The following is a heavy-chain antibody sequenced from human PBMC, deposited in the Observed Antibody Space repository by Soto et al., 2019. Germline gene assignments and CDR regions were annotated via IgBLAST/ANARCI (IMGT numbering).Heavy chain of an antibody. CDR3: ARPLVDTAYNWFDP. V-gene: IGHV1-2*02. CDR2: INPNSGGT. CDR1: GYTFTGYY. Sequence: AAVKVSCKASGYTFTGYYMHWVRQAPGQGLEWMGWINPNSGGTNYAQKFQGRVTMTRDTYISTAYMELSRLRSDDTAVYYCARPLVDTAYNWFDPWGQGTLVTVSS. D-gene: IGHD5-18*01. J-gene: IGHJ5*02.